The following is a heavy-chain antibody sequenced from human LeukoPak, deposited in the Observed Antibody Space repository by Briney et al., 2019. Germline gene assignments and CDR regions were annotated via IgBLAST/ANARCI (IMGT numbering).Heavy chain of an antibody. D-gene: IGHD2-2*01. Sequence: SETLSLTCTVSGGSISDYYWTWIRQPPGKGLEWIGYIYYSGSTNYNPSLKSRVTISVDTSKNQFSLKLSSVTAADTAVYYCARIGGYCSSTSCYRNPRYYYYYYMDVWGKGTTVTVSS. CDR2: IYYSGST. CDR3: ARIGGYCSSTSCYRNPRYYYYYYMDV. V-gene: IGHV4-59*01. CDR1: GGSISDYY. J-gene: IGHJ6*03.